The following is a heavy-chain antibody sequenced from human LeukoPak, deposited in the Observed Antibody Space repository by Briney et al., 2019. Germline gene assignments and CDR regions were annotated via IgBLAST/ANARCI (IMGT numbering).Heavy chain of an antibody. J-gene: IGHJ5*02. Sequence: GASVKVSCKASGGTFSSYAISWVRQAPGQGLEWMGGIIPIFGTANYAQKFQGRVTITADESTSTAYMELSSLRSEDTAVYYCARDGYGSGSYPEFWFDPWGQGTLVTVSS. V-gene: IGHV1-69*13. CDR3: ARDGYGSGSYPEFWFDP. CDR2: IIPIFGTA. D-gene: IGHD3-10*01. CDR1: GGTFSSYA.